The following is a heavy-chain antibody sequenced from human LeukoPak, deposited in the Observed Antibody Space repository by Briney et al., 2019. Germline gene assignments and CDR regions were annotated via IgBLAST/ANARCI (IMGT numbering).Heavy chain of an antibody. J-gene: IGHJ4*02. V-gene: IGHV3-7*01. CDR1: GFSFSIHW. D-gene: IGHD3-10*01. Sequence: PGGSLRLSCAASGFSFSIHWMSWVRQAPGKGPERVAKINPDGSEKYYVDSVKGRFTISRDNAKNSVYVQMNSLRADGSAVYFCAKEEWFRFDIWGQGTSVTVSS. CDR3: AKEEWFRFDI. CDR2: INPDGSEK.